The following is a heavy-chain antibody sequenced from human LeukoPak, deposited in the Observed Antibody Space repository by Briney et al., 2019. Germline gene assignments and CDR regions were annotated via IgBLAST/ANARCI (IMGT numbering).Heavy chain of an antibody. CDR3: ANYDSSGYYYGPYYYYGMDV. CDR2: IDNAGSIT. V-gene: IGHV3-74*03. CDR1: GFTFSNYW. D-gene: IGHD3-22*01. Sequence: PGGSLRLSCAASGFTFSNYWIHWVRQAPGKGLVWVSRIDNAGSITTYADSVKGRFTISRDNSKNTLYLQMNSLRAEDTAVYYCANYDSSGYYYGPYYYYGMDVWGQGTTVTVSS. J-gene: IGHJ6*02.